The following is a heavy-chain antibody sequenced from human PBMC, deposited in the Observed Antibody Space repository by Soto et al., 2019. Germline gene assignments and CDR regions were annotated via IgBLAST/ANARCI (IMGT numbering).Heavy chain of an antibody. CDR3: ARDSPPVDY. CDR2: ITAYNGNT. CDR1: GYTFSNYG. J-gene: IGHJ4*02. V-gene: IGHV1-18*01. Sequence: QVQLVQSGAEVKKPGASVKVSCKASGYTFSNYGISWVRQAPGQGLEWMGWITAYNGNTKYAQKLQGRGTMTTDTSASTAYMELRSLRSEDTAVYYCARDSPPVDYWGQGTLGTVSS.